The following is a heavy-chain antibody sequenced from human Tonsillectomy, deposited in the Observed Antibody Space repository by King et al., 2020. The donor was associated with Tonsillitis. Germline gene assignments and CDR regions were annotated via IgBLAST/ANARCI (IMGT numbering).Heavy chain of an antibody. Sequence: VQLVESGGGVVQPGRSLRLSCAASGFTFSTYDMHWVRQAPGKGLEWVAVMWYDGNNKYYADSVKGRFTISRDNSKSTLYLQMNSLRAEDTAVYYCARAPPAAPRSYYYYGMDVWGQGTTVTVSS. J-gene: IGHJ6*02. CDR3: ARAPPAAPRSYYYYGMDV. D-gene: IGHD2-2*01. CDR2: MWYDGNNK. CDR1: GFTFSTYD. V-gene: IGHV3-33*01.